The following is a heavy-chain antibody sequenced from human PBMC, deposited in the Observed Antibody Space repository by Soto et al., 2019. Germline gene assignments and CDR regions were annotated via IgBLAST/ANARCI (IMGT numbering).Heavy chain of an antibody. CDR2: IYYSGST. CDR1: GGSIRSSSYY. CDR3: ARLARDWFDP. Sequence: QLQLQESGPGLVKPSETLSLTCTVSGGSIRSSSYYWGWIRQPPGKGLEWIGRIYYSGSTYYNPSLKSRVTMSVDTSNIRFSLKLSSVTSADTAVYYCARLARDWFDPWGQGTLVTVSS. J-gene: IGHJ5*02. V-gene: IGHV4-39*01.